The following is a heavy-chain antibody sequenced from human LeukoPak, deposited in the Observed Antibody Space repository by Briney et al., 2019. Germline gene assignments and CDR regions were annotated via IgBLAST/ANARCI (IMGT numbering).Heavy chain of an antibody. V-gene: IGHV3-33*01. CDR2: IWYDGSNK. CDR1: GFTFSDYG. J-gene: IGHJ4*02. CDR3: VRELPRVVQYYFDY. Sequence: PGGSLRLSCAASGFTFSDYGMHWVRQAPGKGLEWEAVIWYDGSNKYYADSVKGRFTISRDNSRNTLYLQMNSLRAEDTAVYYCVRELPRVVQYYFDYWGPGTLVTVSS. D-gene: IGHD3-22*01.